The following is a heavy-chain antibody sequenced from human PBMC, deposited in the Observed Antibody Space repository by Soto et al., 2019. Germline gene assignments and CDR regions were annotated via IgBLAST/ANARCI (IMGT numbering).Heavy chain of an antibody. Sequence: QVQLRESGPGLVKASETLSLTCTVSGESISTYYWSWIRQPAGNGLEWIGRMYGRGSTNYSPFLKSRVTMSVCTSKNQFSLKLSSVTAADTAVYYCARVLLERRHFFGMDVWGQGTTVSVSS. V-gene: IGHV4-4*07. J-gene: IGHJ6*02. CDR3: ARVLLERRHFFGMDV. CDR2: MYGRGST. CDR1: GESISTYY. D-gene: IGHD3-10*01.